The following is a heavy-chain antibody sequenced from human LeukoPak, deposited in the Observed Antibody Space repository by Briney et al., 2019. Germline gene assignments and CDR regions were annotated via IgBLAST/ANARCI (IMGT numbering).Heavy chain of an antibody. Sequence: GGSLRLSCAASGFTFSSYAMSWVRQAPGKGLEWVSAISGSGGSTYYADSVKGRFTISRDNSKNTLYLQMNSLRAEDTAVYYSAKSSDYYDSSRFDYWGQGTLVTVSS. CDR1: GFTFSSYA. J-gene: IGHJ4*02. CDR2: ISGSGGST. V-gene: IGHV3-23*01. D-gene: IGHD3-22*01. CDR3: AKSSDYYDSSRFDY.